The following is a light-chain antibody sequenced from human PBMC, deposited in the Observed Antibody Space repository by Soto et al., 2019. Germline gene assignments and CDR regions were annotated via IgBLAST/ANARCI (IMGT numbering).Light chain of an antibody. V-gene: IGKV3-15*01. Sequence: EIVMTQSPATLSVSPGERATLSCRASQSVSSNLAWYQQKPGQAPRLLIYGASTRATGIPARFSGSGSGTEFTLTISSLQYEDFEVYYCQQSNNWPRTLGQGTKVDIK. CDR1: QSVSSN. CDR3: QQSNNWPRT. CDR2: GAS. J-gene: IGKJ1*01.